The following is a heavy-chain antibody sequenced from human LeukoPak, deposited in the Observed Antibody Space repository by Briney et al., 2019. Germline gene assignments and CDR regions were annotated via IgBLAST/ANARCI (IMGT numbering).Heavy chain of an antibody. CDR1: GYTFTSYA. D-gene: IGHD5-24*01. V-gene: IGHV7-4-1*02. Sequence: ASVKVSCKASGYTFTSYAMNWVRQAPGQGLEWMGWINTNTGNPTYAQGFTGRFVFSLDTSVSTAYLQISSLKAEDTAVYYCAREQEMATIWYYYYGMDVWGQGTTVTVSS. J-gene: IGHJ6*02. CDR2: INTNTGNP. CDR3: AREQEMATIWYYYYGMDV.